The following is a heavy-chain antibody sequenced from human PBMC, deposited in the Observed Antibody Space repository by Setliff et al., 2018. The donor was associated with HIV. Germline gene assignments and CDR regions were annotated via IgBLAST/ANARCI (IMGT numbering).Heavy chain of an antibody. CDR1: GGSISSYY. J-gene: IGHJ4*01. CDR3: ARDEGRATGSWWDQSASWYLDY. V-gene: IGHV4-4*07. CDR2: ISAAGTI. Sequence: PSETLSLTCTVSGGSISSYYRSWIRQPAGKRLEFIGRISAAGTINYNPSLRSRVTLSVDTSENQFSLTVNSVTAADTAMYFCARDEGRATGSWWDQSASWYLDYWGHGILVTVSS. D-gene: IGHD6-13*01.